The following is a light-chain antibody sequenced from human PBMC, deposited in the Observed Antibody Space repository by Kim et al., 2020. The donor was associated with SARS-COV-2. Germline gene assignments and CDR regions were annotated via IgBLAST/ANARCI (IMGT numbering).Light chain of an antibody. J-gene: IGKJ4*01. CDR3: QQYSSSGGT. Sequence: EIVLTQSPGTLSLSPGERATLSCRASQSVTSSYLAWYQHKPGQLPRLLIYVASSRATAIADRFSGSGSGTDFTLTNSRLEPEDYAVYYCQQYSSSGGTFGGGTKLEI. CDR2: VAS. CDR1: QSVTSSY. V-gene: IGKV3-20*01.